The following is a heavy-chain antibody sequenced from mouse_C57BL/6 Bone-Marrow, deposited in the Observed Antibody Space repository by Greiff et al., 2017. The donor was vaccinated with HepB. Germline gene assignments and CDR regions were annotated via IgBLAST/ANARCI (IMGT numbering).Heavy chain of an antibody. Sequence: VQLQQPGAELVMPGASVKLSCKASGYTFTSYWMHWVKQRPGQGLEWIGEIDPSDSYTNYNQKFKGKSTLTVDKSSSTAYMQLSSLTSEDSAVYYCAGGDDSSGYSFAYWGQGTLVTVSA. D-gene: IGHD3-2*02. CDR3: AGGDDSSGYSFAY. J-gene: IGHJ3*01. V-gene: IGHV1-69*01. CDR2: IDPSDSYT. CDR1: GYTFTSYW.